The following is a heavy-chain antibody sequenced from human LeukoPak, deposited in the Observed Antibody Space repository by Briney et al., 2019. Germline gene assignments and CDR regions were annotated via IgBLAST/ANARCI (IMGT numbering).Heavy chain of an antibody. CDR2: IRGSGGST. CDR3: AKDTGYYYDSSNYWN. Sequence: GGTLRLSCEASGFTFSRYGMSWVRQAPGKGLEWVSAIRGSGGSTYYADSVKGRFTISRDNSKNTLYLQMNSLRAEDTALYYCAKDTGYYYDSSNYWNWGQGTLVTVSS. V-gene: IGHV3-23*01. CDR1: GFTFSRYG. D-gene: IGHD3-22*01. J-gene: IGHJ4*02.